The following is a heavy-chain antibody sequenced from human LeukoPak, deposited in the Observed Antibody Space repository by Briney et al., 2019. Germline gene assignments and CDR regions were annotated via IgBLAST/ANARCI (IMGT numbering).Heavy chain of an antibody. Sequence: GESLKISCKGSGHSFTSHWIGWVRQMPGKGLEWMGIIYPGDSDTRYSPSFQGQVTISADKSISTAYLQWCSLKASDTAMYYCASLNYCSSTSCYGGYFDYWGQGTLVTVSS. CDR2: IYPGDSDT. CDR3: ASLNYCSSTSCYGGYFDY. V-gene: IGHV5-51*01. D-gene: IGHD2-2*01. CDR1: GHSFTSHW. J-gene: IGHJ4*02.